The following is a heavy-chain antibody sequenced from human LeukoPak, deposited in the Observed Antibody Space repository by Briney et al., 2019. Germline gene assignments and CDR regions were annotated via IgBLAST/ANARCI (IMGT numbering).Heavy chain of an antibody. D-gene: IGHD2-15*01. CDR2: IKQDGNEK. CDR3: AKSRWQGLPWFDP. J-gene: IGHJ5*02. CDR1: GFTFSSYR. Sequence: GGSLRLSCAASGFTFSSYRMSWVRQAPGKGLEWVANIKQDGNEKYYVDSVKGRFTISRDNAKSSLYLQMNSLRAEDTAVYYCAKSRWQGLPWFDPWGQGTLVTVSP. V-gene: IGHV3-7*01.